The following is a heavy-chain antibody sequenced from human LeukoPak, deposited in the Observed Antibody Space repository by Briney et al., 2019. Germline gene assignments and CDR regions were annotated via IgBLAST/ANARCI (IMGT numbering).Heavy chain of an antibody. V-gene: IGHV3-21*01. J-gene: IGHJ5*02. CDR3: ASDARSGHNWFDP. CDR1: GFTFSSYS. D-gene: IGHD6-19*01. Sequence: GGSLRLSCAASGFTFSSYSMNWVRQAPGKGLEWVSSISSSSSYIYYADSVKGRFTISRDNAKNSLYLQMNSLRAEDTAVYYCASDARSGHNWFDPWGQGTLVTVSS. CDR2: ISSSSSYI.